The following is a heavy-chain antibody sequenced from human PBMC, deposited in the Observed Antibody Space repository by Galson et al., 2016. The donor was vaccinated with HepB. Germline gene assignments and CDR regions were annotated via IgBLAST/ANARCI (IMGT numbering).Heavy chain of an antibody. J-gene: IGHJ4*02. D-gene: IGHD4-11*01. Sequence: QSGAEVKKPGESLKISCKASGYRFFTYGISWVRQAPGQGLEWLGWISANSGNTIYAQKFQDRVTMTRDTSASTVYMDLRSLRSDDTAVYYCARDVQFRFDYWGQGTLVTVSS. CDR1: GYRFFTYG. CDR2: ISANSGNT. CDR3: ARDVQFRFDY. V-gene: IGHV1-18*04.